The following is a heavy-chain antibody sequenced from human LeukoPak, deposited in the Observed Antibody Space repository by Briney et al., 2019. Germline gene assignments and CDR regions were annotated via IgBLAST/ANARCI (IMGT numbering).Heavy chain of an antibody. Sequence: QAGGSLRLSCAASGFTFSNSNMNWIRQAPGKGLEWVANIKEDGSENSYVESVKGRFTISRDNAKNSLYLQLNSLRAEDTAVYFCARQRYSDYWGQGTLVTVSS. CDR3: ARQRYSDY. CDR1: GFTFSNSN. J-gene: IGHJ4*02. CDR2: IKEDGSEN. V-gene: IGHV3-7*01. D-gene: IGHD1-1*01.